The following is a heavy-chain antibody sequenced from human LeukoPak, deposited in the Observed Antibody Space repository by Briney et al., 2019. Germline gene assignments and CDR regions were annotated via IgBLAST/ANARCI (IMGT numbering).Heavy chain of an antibody. V-gene: IGHV4-39*01. Sequence: SETLSLTCTVSGGSISSSSYYWGWIRQPPGTGLEWIGSIYYSGSTYYNPSLKSRVTISVDTSKNQFSLKLSSVTAADTAVYYCATRYYYDSSGYPGFDYWGQGTLVTVSS. CDR1: GGSISSSSYY. J-gene: IGHJ4*02. D-gene: IGHD3-22*01. CDR2: IYYSGST. CDR3: ATRYYYDSSGYPGFDY.